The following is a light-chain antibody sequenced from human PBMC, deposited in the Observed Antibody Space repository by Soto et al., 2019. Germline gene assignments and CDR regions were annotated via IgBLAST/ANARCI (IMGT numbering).Light chain of an antibody. CDR1: SGTVSNH. CDR3: QSWGATGYF. Sequence: NFMLTQPHSVSESPGKTVTISCSDSSGTVSNHVQWYQQRPGNAPTTVIYENDQRPSGVPDRFSGSGSIDGSSKFAFFTFPLLQPEEQFNISFQSWGATGYFFGRGTK. J-gene: IGLJ1*01. CDR2: END. V-gene: IGLV6-57*02.